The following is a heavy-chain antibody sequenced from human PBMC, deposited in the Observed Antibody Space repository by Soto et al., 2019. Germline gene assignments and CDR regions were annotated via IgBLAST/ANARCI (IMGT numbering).Heavy chain of an antibody. D-gene: IGHD3-9*01. Sequence: EVQLVESGGGLEQPGGSLRLSCAASGFTLSSYDMHWVRQATGKGLEWVSAIGTAGDTYYPGSVKGRFTISRENAKNSLYLQINSLRAEDTAVYYCARDLFGVLRYFDQGMDVWGQGTTVTVSS. CDR2: IGTAGDT. J-gene: IGHJ6*02. V-gene: IGHV3-13*01. CDR3: ARDLFGVLRYFDQGMDV. CDR1: GFTLSSYD.